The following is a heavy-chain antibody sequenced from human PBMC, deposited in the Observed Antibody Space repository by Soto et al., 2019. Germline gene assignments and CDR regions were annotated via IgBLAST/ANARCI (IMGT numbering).Heavy chain of an antibody. CDR2: IIPLLGIA. D-gene: IGHD2-8*02. CDR1: GGTFSSYT. J-gene: IGHJ4*02. Sequence: ASVKVSCKASGGTFSSYTISWVRQAPGQGLEWMGRIIPLLGIANYAQKFQGRVTITADKSTSTAYMELSSLRSEDTAVYYCARLYGTGFFDYWGQGTLVTVSS. CDR3: ARLYGTGFFDY. V-gene: IGHV1-69*02.